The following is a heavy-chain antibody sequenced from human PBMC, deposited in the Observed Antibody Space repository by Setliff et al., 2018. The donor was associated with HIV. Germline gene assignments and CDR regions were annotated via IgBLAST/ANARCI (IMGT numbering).Heavy chain of an antibody. V-gene: IGHV4-34*01. J-gene: IGHJ4*02. CDR2: IIHSGSI. Sequence: SETLSLTCAVYGGSFNDYYWSWIRQPPGKGLEWIGEIIHSGSINYNPSLKSRVTISVDTYNNQFSLNMNSVNAADTAVYYCARGYASGYDAYGYWGQGIPVTVSS. CDR1: GGSFNDYY. D-gene: IGHD5-12*01. CDR3: ARGYASGYDAYGY.